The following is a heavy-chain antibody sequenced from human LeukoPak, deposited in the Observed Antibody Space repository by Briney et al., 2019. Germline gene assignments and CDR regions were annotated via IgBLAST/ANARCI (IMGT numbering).Heavy chain of an antibody. J-gene: IGHJ2*01. CDR3: AKDGGNSYWYFDL. CDR2: ISGSGGST. D-gene: IGHD4-23*01. CDR1: GFTFSSYA. Sequence: GGSLRLSCAASGFTFSSYAMSWVRQAPGKGLEWVSTISGSGGSTYYADSVKGRFTISRDNSKNTLYLQMNSLRAEDTAVYYCAKDGGNSYWYFDLWGHGTLVTVSS. V-gene: IGHV3-23*01.